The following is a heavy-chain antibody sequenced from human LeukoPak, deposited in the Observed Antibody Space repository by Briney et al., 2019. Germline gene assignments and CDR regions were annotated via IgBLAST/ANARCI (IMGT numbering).Heavy chain of an antibody. Sequence: SETLSLTCAVYGESFNDYYWSWIRQPPGKGLEWIGEINHSGSTNYNPSLSSRVTMSVDTSKNQFSLRLSSVTAADTAIYYCARDVGYCSSASCYVWFDPWGQGTLVTVSS. CDR2: INHSGST. J-gene: IGHJ5*02. CDR3: ARDVGYCSSASCYVWFDP. D-gene: IGHD2-2*01. CDR1: GESFNDYY. V-gene: IGHV4-34*01.